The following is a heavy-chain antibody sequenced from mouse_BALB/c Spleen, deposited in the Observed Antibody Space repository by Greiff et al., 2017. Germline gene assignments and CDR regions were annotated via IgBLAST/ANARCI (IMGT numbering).Heavy chain of an antibody. Sequence: EVKLMESGAELVKPGASVKLSCTASGFNIKDTYMHWVKQRPEQGLEWIGRIDPANGNTKYDPKFQGKATITADTSSNTAYLQLSSLTSEDTAVYYCARENYGYDGYYAMDYWGQGTSVTVSS. D-gene: IGHD2-2*01. J-gene: IGHJ4*01. CDR1: GFNIKDTY. CDR3: ARENYGYDGYYAMDY. V-gene: IGHV14-3*02. CDR2: IDPANGNT.